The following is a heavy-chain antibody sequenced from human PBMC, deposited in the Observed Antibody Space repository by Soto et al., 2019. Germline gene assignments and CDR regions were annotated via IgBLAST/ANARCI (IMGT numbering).Heavy chain of an antibody. D-gene: IGHD2-2*01. V-gene: IGHV3-74*01. CDR3: ARDLGYCSSTSCYRPCDY. CDR2: INSDGSST. Sequence: EVQLVDSGGGLVQPGGSLRLSCAASGFTFSSYWMHWVRQAPGKGLVWVSRINSDGSSTSYADSVKSRFTISRDNAKNTLYLQMNSLRAEDTAVYYCARDLGYCSSTSCYRPCDYWGQGTLVTVSS. J-gene: IGHJ4*02. CDR1: GFTFSSYW.